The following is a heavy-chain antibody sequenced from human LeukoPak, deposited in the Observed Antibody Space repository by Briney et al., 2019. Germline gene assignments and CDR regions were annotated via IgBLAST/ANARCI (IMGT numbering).Heavy chain of an antibody. V-gene: IGHV4-59*01. CDR3: ARAPTSWVTIFGVDAGMDV. CDR1: GGSISSYY. Sequence: SETLSLTCTVSGGSISSYYWSWIRQPPGKGLEWIGYIYYSGSTNYNPSLKSRVTISVDTSKNQFSLKLSSVTAADTAVYYCARAPTSWVTIFGVDAGMDVWGQGTTVTVSS. J-gene: IGHJ6*02. CDR2: IYYSGST. D-gene: IGHD3-3*01.